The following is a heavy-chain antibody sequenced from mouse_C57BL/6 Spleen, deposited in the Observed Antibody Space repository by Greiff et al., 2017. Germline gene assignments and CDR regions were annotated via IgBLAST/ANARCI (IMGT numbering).Heavy chain of an antibody. CDR2: IDPETGGT. J-gene: IGHJ4*01. D-gene: IGHD2-4*01. Sequence: VQLQQSGAELVRPGASVTLSCKASGYTFTDYEMHWVKQTPVHGLEWIGAIDPETGGTAYNQKFKGKAILTADKSSSTAYMELRSLTSEDSAVYYCTRYDYDEGYYAMDYGGQGTSVTVSS. CDR3: TRYDYDEGYYAMDY. V-gene: IGHV1-15*01. CDR1: GYTFTDYE.